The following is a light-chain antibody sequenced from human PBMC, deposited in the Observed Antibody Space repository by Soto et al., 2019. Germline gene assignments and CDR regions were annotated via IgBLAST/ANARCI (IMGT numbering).Light chain of an antibody. Sequence: QSALTQPASVSGSPGQSITISCTGTSSDVGNYNLVSWYQQYPGKAPKLMIYEVSKRPSGVSDRFSGSKSGNTASLTISGIQAEDEADYYCCSYAGSSTLYVYGTRTKVTVL. V-gene: IGLV2-23*02. CDR3: CSYAGSSTLYV. J-gene: IGLJ1*01. CDR2: EVS. CDR1: SSDVGNYNL.